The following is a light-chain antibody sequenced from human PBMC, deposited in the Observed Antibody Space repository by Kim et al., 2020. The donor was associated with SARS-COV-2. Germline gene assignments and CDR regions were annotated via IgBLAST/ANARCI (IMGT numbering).Light chain of an antibody. CDR3: QQYRNMIS. V-gene: IGKV3-15*01. CDR1: QSVGNY. Sequence: SVSPGERATLSCRASQSVGNYLAWYQQTPGQTPRLLIYGASTRATGVPASFSGTGSGTEFNLTSSSLQTEDLALYYCQQYRNMISFGQGTRLEIK. CDR2: GAS. J-gene: IGKJ5*01.